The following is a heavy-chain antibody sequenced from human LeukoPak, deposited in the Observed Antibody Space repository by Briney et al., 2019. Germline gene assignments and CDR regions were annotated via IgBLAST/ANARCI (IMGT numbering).Heavy chain of an antibody. Sequence: TGGSLRLSCAASGITVSNYYMSCVRQAPGKGLEWVSVIYSDGSTFYADSVKGRFTISRDYSKNTLYLQMNSLRAEDTVVYYCAKSISVTPYSWGQGTLVTVSS. CDR2: IYSDGST. D-gene: IGHD4-17*01. CDR3: AKSISVTPYS. J-gene: IGHJ1*01. CDR1: GITVSNYY. V-gene: IGHV3-53*01.